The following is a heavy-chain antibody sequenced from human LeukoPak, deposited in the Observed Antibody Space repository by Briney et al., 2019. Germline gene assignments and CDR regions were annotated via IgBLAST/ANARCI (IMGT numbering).Heavy chain of an antibody. V-gene: IGHV3-20*04. J-gene: IGHJ4*02. Sequence: PGGSLRLSCAASGFTFDDYGMSWVRQAPGKGLEWVSVIYSGGSTYYADSVKGRFTISRDNAKNSLFLQMNSLRAEDTAIYYCASHASAYCGGDCSLDYWGQGTLVTVSS. CDR2: IYSGGST. D-gene: IGHD2-21*02. CDR1: GFTFDDYG. CDR3: ASHASAYCGGDCSLDY.